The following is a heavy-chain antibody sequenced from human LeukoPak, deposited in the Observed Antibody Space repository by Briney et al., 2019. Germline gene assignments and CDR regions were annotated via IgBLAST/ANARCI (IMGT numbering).Heavy chain of an antibody. CDR1: GGSISSYY. D-gene: IGHD2-2*01. J-gene: IGHJ2*01. CDR2: IYYSGST. Sequence: PSETLSLTCTVSGGSISSYYWSWILQPPGKGLEWIGYIYYSGSTNYNPSLKSRVTISVDTSKNQFSLKLSSVTAADTAVYYCASTLIVVVPAADWYFDLWGRGTLVTVSS. CDR3: ASTLIVVVPAADWYFDL. V-gene: IGHV4-59*01.